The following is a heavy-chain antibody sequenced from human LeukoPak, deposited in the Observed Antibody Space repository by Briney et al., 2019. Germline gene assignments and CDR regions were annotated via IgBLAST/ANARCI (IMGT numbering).Heavy chain of an antibody. J-gene: IGHJ6*02. CDR3: ASINYGGNSWFGYYYYGMDV. V-gene: IGHV3-74*01. CDR2: INSDGSST. D-gene: IGHD4-23*01. CDR1: GFTFSSYW. Sequence: PGGSLRLSWAASGFTFSSYWMHWVRQAPGKGLVWVSRINSDGSSTSYADSVKGRFTISRDNAKNTLYLQMNSLRAEDTAVYYCASINYGGNSWFGYYYYGMDVWGQGTTVTVSS.